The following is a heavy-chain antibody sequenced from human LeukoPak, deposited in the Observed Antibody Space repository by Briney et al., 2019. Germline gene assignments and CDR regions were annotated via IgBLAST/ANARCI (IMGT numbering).Heavy chain of an antibody. Sequence: ASVKVSCKASGYTFTGYYMHWVRQAPGQGLEWMGWINPNSGGINYAQKFQGRVTMTRDTSISTAYMELSRLRSDDTAVYYCAREGGSSNFDYWGQGTLVTVSS. V-gene: IGHV1-2*02. J-gene: IGHJ4*02. D-gene: IGHD2-15*01. CDR1: GYTFTGYY. CDR3: AREGGSSNFDY. CDR2: INPNSGGI.